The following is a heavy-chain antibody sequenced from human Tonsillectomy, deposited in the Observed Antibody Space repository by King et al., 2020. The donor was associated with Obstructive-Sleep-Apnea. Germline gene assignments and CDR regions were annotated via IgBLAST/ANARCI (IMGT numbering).Heavy chain of an antibody. CDR1: GFTFNSYS. CDR3: ARDALASGSGIDY. J-gene: IGHJ4*02. D-gene: IGHD3-10*01. CDR2: FSTSSSYI. V-gene: IGHV3-21*01. Sequence: VQLVESGGGLVKPGGSLRLSCAASGFTFNSYSMTWVRQAPGTGLEWVSSFSTSSSYIYYADSVRGRFTISRDNTKNSLYLQMNSLRAEDTAVYYCARDALASGSGIDYWGPGTLVTVSS.